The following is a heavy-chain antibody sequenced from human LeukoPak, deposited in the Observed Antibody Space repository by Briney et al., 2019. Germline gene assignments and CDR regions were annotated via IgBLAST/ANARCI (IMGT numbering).Heavy chain of an antibody. CDR1: GGTFSSYA. J-gene: IGHJ5*02. D-gene: IGHD1-14*01. V-gene: IGHV1-69*13. CDR3: ARDLGPGYNWFDP. CDR2: IIPIFGTA. Sequence: GASVKVSCKASGGTFSSYAISWVRQAPGQGLEWMGGIIPIFGTANYAQKFRGRVTITADESTSTAYMELSSLRSEDTAVYYCARDLGPGYNWFDPWGQGTLVTVSS.